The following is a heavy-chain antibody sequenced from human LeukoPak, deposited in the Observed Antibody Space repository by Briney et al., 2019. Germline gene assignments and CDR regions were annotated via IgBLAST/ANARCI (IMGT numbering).Heavy chain of an antibody. CDR1: GFTFSSYA. CDR3: ATWSSGWQFDF. Sequence: PGGSLRLSCAASGFTFSSYAMSWVRQAPGKGLQWVAHIKEDGGDKYYVDSVEGRFTISRDNDKTSVYLQMNSLRAEDTAVYYCATWSSGWQFDFWGQGTLVSVSS. J-gene: IGHJ4*02. V-gene: IGHV3-7*05. D-gene: IGHD6-19*01. CDR2: IKEDGGDK.